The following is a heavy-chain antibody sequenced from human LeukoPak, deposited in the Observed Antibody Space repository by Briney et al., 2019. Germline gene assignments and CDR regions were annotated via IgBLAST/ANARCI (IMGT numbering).Heavy chain of an antibody. CDR3: ARELEMATISYFDY. J-gene: IGHJ4*02. D-gene: IGHD5-24*01. V-gene: IGHV4-4*07. Sequence: SETLSLTCTVSGGSINSYWSWIRQPAGKGLEWIGRIYTSGSTNYNPSLKSRVTISVDTSKNQFSLKLSSVTAADTAVYYCARELEMATISYFDYWGQGTLVTVSS. CDR2: IYTSGST. CDR1: GGSINSY.